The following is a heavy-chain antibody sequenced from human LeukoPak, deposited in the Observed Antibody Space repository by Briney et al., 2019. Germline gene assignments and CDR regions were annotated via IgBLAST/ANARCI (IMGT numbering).Heavy chain of an antibody. CDR2: IIPIFGTA. Sequence: SVKVSCKASEGTFSSYAISWVRQAPGQRLEWMGRIIPIFGTANYAQKFQGRVTITTDESTSTAYMELSSLRSEDTAVYYCARDSEYDFWSGYLSPLWGQGTMVTVSS. V-gene: IGHV1-69*05. CDR1: EGTFSSYA. D-gene: IGHD3-3*01. CDR3: ARDSEYDFWSGYLSPL. J-gene: IGHJ3*01.